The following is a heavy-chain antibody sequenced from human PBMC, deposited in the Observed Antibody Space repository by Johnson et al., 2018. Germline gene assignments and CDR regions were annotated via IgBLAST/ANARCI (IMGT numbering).Heavy chain of an antibody. CDR1: GFTFSSYA. J-gene: IGHJ4*02. CDR3: ARDAWSGSVSYPFDCDY. D-gene: IGHD3-10*01. CDR2: ISYDGNNQ. V-gene: IGHV3-30-3*01. Sequence: QVQLVQSGGGVVQPGNSLRISCVASGFTFSSYALHWVRQAPGKGLEWVAVISYDGNNQYYVDSVKGRFTISRDNFKNKLYMQMNSLREKDTAVYYCARDAWSGSVSYPFDCDYWGQGTLVTVSS.